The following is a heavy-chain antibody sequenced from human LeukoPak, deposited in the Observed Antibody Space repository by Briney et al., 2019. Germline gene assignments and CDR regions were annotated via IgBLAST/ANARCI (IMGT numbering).Heavy chain of an antibody. V-gene: IGHV3-11*01. CDR2: ISSSGSTI. J-gene: IGHJ4*02. CDR1: GFTFSDYY. Sequence: GGSLRLSCAASGFTFSDYYMSWIRQAPGEGLEWVSYISSSGSTIYYADSVKGRFTISRDNSKNTLYLQMNSLRAEDTAVYYCAKGPASIAVAGPSNDYWGQGTLVTVSS. CDR3: AKGPASIAVAGPSNDY. D-gene: IGHD6-19*01.